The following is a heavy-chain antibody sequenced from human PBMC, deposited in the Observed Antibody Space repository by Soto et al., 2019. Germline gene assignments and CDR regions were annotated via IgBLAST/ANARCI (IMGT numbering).Heavy chain of an antibody. V-gene: IGHV1-18*01. CDR3: ARRAVAGLMEYNWFDP. J-gene: IGHJ5*02. D-gene: IGHD6-19*01. CDR2: ISAYNGNT. CDR1: GYTFTSYG. Sequence: GASVKVSCKASGYTFTSYGISWVRQAPGQGLEWMGWISAYNGNTNYAQKLQGRVTMTTDTSTSTAYMELRSLRSDDTAVYYCARRAVAGLMEYNWFDPWGQGTLVTVSS.